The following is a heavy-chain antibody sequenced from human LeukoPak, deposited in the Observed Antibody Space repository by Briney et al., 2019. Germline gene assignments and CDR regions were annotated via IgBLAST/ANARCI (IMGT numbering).Heavy chain of an antibody. V-gene: IGHV3-30*02. CDR1: GFTFSSYG. D-gene: IGHD3-3*01. CDR2: IRSDGSNK. CDR3: ALIFGEVPY. Sequence: GGSLRLSCAASGFTFSSYGIHWVRQSPGKGLEWVAFIRSDGSNKYYADSVKGRFTISRDNSKNTLYLQMNSLRAEDTAVYYCALIFGEVPYWGQGTLVTVSS. J-gene: IGHJ4*02.